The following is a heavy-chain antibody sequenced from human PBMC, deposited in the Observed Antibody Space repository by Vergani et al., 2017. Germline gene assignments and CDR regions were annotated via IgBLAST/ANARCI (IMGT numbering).Heavy chain of an antibody. V-gene: IGHV4-59*11. J-gene: IGHJ4*02. D-gene: IGHD6-19*01. CDR1: GISINAHY. Sequence: QVQLQESGPGLVKPSETLSLICTVSGISINAHYWSWIRQPPGKGLEWIGYISHSGSTNYNPSLNSRVTISVDAPKNQFSVRLTSVTPADTAVYYCARRGDGHSQWLDSWGQGTLVTVSS. CDR3: ARRGDGHSQWLDS. CDR2: ISHSGST.